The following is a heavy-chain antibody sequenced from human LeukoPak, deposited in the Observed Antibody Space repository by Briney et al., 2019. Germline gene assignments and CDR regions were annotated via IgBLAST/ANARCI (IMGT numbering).Heavy chain of an antibody. CDR2: IYYSGST. D-gene: IGHD2-21*02. CDR1: GGSISHYY. V-gene: IGHV4-59*01. CDR3: ARGGDCGGDCYSFWYFDL. Sequence: NPSETLSLTCTASGGSISHYYWSWLRQPPGKELEWIGYIYYSGSTNYNPSLRSRVSISLDTFKNQFSLQLGSVTAADTAVYYCARGGDCGGDCYSFWYFDLWGRGTLVTVSS. J-gene: IGHJ2*01.